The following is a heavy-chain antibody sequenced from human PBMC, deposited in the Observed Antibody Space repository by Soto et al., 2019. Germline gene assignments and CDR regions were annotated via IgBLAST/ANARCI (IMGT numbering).Heavy chain of an antibody. J-gene: IGHJ3*02. D-gene: IGHD3-9*01. CDR3: ASRRVLRYFKGPDAFDI. Sequence: QVQLQESGPGLVKPSETLSLTCTVSGGSISSYYWSWIRQPPGKGLEWIGYIYYSGSTNYNPSLKSRVTISVDTSKNQFSLKLSSVTAADTAVYYCASRRVLRYFKGPDAFDIWGQGTMVTVSS. CDR1: GGSISSYY. CDR2: IYYSGST. V-gene: IGHV4-59*01.